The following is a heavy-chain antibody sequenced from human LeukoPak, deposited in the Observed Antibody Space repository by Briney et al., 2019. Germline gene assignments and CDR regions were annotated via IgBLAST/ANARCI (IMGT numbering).Heavy chain of an antibody. CDR2: ISLNNGDI. D-gene: IGHD2-21*01. Sequence: GASVKVSCKASGYSFTDYYMHWVRQAPGQGLEWMGWISLNNGDIKSAQKFQGRVTMTRDTSITTVYMEVSWLTSDDTAIYYCARADRLHGGPYLIGPWGQGTLVTVSS. CDR1: GYSFTDYY. V-gene: IGHV1-2*02. J-gene: IGHJ5*02. CDR3: ARADRLHGGPYLIGP.